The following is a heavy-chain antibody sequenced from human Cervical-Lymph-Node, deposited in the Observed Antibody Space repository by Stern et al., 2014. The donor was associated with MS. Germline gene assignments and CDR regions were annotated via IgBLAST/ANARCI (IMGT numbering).Heavy chain of an antibody. CDR2: IKGDGSLT. CDR3: AKDIHVLVDY. CDR1: GFSFSNYW. D-gene: IGHD2-15*01. J-gene: IGHJ4*02. V-gene: IGHV3-74*02. Sequence: MQLVESGGGLVQHGGSLRLSCAASGFSFSNYWMPWVRQAPGKGLVWVARIKGDGSLTNYADSVKGRFTITRDNAKNTVYLQMNNLRAEDTAVYYCAKDIHVLVDYWGQGTLVSVSS.